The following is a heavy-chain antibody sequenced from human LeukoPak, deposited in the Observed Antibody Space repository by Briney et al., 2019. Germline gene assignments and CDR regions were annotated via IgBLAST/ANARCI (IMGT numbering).Heavy chain of an antibody. CDR1: GGSIGSYY. V-gene: IGHV4-4*07. D-gene: IGHD6-19*01. Sequence: SETLSLTCTVSGGSIGSYYWSWIRQPAGKGLEWIGRIYTSGSTNYNPSLKSRVTMSVDTSKNQFSLKLSSVTAADTAVYYCARDRSSGWQGAFDMWGQGTKVTVSS. CDR3: ARDRSSGWQGAFDM. CDR2: IYTSGST. J-gene: IGHJ3*02.